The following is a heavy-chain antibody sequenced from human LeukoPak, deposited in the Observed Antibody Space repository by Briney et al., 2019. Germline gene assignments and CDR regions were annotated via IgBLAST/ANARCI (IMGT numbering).Heavy chain of an antibody. J-gene: IGHJ4*02. V-gene: IGHV4-59*01. CDR1: GGSMSNVY. Sequence: KASETLSLTCTVSGGSMSNVYWSWIRQTPGKGLEWLASIYYSGTPTYNPSLNRRGTISVDTSKNQFSLKLRSVTAADTATYFCARESNWAFDYWGQGARVTVSS. CDR3: ARESNWAFDY. CDR2: IYYSGTP. D-gene: IGHD7-27*01.